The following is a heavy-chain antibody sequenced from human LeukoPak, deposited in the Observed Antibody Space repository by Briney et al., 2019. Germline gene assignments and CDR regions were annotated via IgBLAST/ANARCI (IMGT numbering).Heavy chain of an antibody. CDR1: GFTFSSYA. D-gene: IGHD2-15*01. Sequence: GGSLRHSCAASGFTFSSYAMSWVRQAPGKGLEWVSAISGSGGSTYYADSVKGRFTISRDNSENTLYLQMNSLRAEDTAVYYCAKGPDIVVVVAASYWGQGTLVTVSS. CDR3: AKGPDIVVVVAASY. J-gene: IGHJ4*02. V-gene: IGHV3-23*01. CDR2: ISGSGGST.